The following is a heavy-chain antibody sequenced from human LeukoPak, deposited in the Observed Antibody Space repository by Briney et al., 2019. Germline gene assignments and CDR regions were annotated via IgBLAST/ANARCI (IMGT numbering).Heavy chain of an antibody. CDR3: AKAQEWLASPGDSLDY. Sequence: GGSLRLSCAASGFTFSDYAMNWGRQAPGKGLEWGSSIDSSGVATDSADSVMGRFTISRDNSKNSVYLQMHSLRAEDTAIYYCAKAQEWLASPGDSLDYWGQGALVTVSS. CDR1: GFTFSDYA. CDR2: IDSSGVAT. J-gene: IGHJ4*02. D-gene: IGHD6-19*01. V-gene: IGHV3-23*01.